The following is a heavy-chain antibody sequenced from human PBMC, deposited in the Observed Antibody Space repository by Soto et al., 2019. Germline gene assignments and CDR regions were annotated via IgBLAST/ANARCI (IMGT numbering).Heavy chain of an antibody. J-gene: IGHJ4*02. D-gene: IGHD4-4*01. Sequence: SLLLSCRVSGGNCVDYAIHRILNASGKGLEWVAAISYDRSQKYSAASVKGQFTICRDNSKNKLYLQMNSLRADDAAMYYCTRGLEMATVTASDYWGQGTLGTVCS. CDR2: ISYDRSQK. CDR3: TRGLEMATVTASDY. CDR1: GGNCVDYA. V-gene: IGHV3-30-3*01.